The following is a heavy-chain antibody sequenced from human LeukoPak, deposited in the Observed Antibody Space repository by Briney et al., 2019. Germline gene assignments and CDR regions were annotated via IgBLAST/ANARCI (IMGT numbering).Heavy chain of an antibody. V-gene: IGHV3-33*01. CDR3: VRDPPPHYTPTSCDSYYGLDV. Sequence: GGSLRLSCAASGFDFNNHAMHWVRQLLGKGLEWVAVVWHDGSNEEYGESVKGRFTISRDNVRNTLYLQMESLRAEDTAIYYCVRDPPPHYTPTSCDSYYGLDVWGQGTAVTVSS. CDR1: GFDFNNHA. D-gene: IGHD2-2*01. J-gene: IGHJ6*02. CDR2: VWHDGSNE.